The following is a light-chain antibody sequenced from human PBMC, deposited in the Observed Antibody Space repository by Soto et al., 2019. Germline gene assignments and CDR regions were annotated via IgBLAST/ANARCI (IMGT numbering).Light chain of an antibody. CDR1: RSNIGSNT. Sequence: QSVLIQSPSASGTPGQRVTISCSGSRSNIGSNTVNWYQQLPGTAPRLLIYANNQRPSGVPDRFSGSKSGTSASLAISGLQAEDEADYYCAAWDDSLNGPVFGGGTKLTVL. CDR2: ANN. J-gene: IGLJ3*02. CDR3: AAWDDSLNGPV. V-gene: IGLV1-44*01.